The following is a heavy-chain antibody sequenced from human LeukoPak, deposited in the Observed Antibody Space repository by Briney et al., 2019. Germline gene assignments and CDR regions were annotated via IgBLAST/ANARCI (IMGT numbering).Heavy chain of an antibody. CDR2: MYHSGST. Sequence: PWETLSLTCSVSGYSISSAYYWGWIRQPPGKGLEWIGTMYHSGSTNYNPSLKSRVTISVDTSKNQFSLKLSSVTAADTAVYYCARTTEAHSWRTRYYDYYMDAWGKGTTVTVSS. CDR3: ARTTEAHSWRTRYYDYYMDA. V-gene: IGHV4-38-2*02. CDR1: GYSISSAYY. D-gene: IGHD6-13*01. J-gene: IGHJ6*03.